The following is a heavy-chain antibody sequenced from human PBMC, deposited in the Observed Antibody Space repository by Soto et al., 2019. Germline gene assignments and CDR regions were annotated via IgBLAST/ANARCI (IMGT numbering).Heavy chain of an antibody. Sequence: QVQLVQSGAEVKKPGASVKVSCKASGYTFTSYGISWVRQAPGQGLEWMGWISAYNGNTNYAQELQGRVTITTDTSTSTAYMELRRLRSDDTAVYYCARGTKGAPVWGGDPYGMDVWGQGTTVTVSS. CDR3: ARGTKGAPVWGGDPYGMDV. D-gene: IGHD2-21*02. V-gene: IGHV1-18*01. CDR2: ISAYNGNT. J-gene: IGHJ6*02. CDR1: GYTFTSYG.